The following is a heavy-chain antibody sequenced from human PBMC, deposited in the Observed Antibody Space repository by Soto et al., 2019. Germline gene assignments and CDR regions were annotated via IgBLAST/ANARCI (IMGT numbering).Heavy chain of an antibody. J-gene: IGHJ5*02. CDR2: INPNSGGT. D-gene: IGHD6-6*01. CDR3: AREGRHTFSSGPGDWFDP. CDR1: GYTFTAYY. Sequence: QVQLVQSGAEVKKPGASVKVSCKASGYTFTAYYINWVRQAPGQGLEWMGWINPNSGGTNFAQNFQGRVTMTRDTDTSTAYMELSRLTSDDTAVYYCAREGRHTFSSGPGDWFDPWGQGTLVTVSS. V-gene: IGHV1-2*02.